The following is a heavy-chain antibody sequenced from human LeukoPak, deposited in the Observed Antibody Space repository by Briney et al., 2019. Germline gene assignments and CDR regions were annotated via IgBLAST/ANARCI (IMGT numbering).Heavy chain of an antibody. V-gene: IGHV3-74*03. Sequence: GGSLRLSCAASGFTFNSYWMHWVRDAPGKGLVWVSRINSDESRTAYADSVKGRFSISRDNAKNTLYLQMNSLRAEDTAVYYCARGYGDWFDPGGEGTLVTVSS. CDR2: INSDESRT. J-gene: IGHJ5*02. CDR3: ARGYGDWFDP. D-gene: IGHD4-17*01. CDR1: GFTFNSYW.